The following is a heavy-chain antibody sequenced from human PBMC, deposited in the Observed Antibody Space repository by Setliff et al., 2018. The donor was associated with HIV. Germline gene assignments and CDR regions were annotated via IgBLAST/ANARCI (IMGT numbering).Heavy chain of an antibody. CDR3: AVGPLYGYDRGYFDY. J-gene: IGHJ4*02. D-gene: IGHD5-12*01. Sequence: ASVKVSCKASGGTFSSYAISWVRQAPGKGLEWMGGIIPILGIANYAQKFQGRVTITADESTSTVYMEISSLKSEDTALYYCAVGPLYGYDRGYFDYWGQGTLVTVSS. V-gene: IGHV1-69*10. CDR1: GGTFSSYA. CDR2: IIPILGIA.